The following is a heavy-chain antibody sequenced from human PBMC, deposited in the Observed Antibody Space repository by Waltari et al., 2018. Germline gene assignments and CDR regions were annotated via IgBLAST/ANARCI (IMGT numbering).Heavy chain of an antibody. D-gene: IGHD5-18*01. CDR3: AVSPDTATSRAAFHF. CDR2: IYRSGVT. Sequence: QVQLQESGPGLAKASQTLSLTCEGSGGSIRTLNFYWSWIRQPAGKGLEWIGRIYRSGVTDYNPSLRGRATMFLDMSKNQFSLTVDSLIAADTAVYYCAVSPDTATSRAAFHFWGPGTTVSVSS. CDR1: GGSIRTLNFY. J-gene: IGHJ6*02. V-gene: IGHV4-61*02.